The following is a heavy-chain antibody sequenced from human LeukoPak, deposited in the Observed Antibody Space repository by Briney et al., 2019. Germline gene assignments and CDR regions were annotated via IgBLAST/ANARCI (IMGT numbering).Heavy chain of an antibody. CDR3: SRVSGRLERQSDLDY. CDR2: ISGDSTYI. CDR1: GFTFASYS. V-gene: IGHV3-21*01. J-gene: IGHJ4*02. D-gene: IGHD1-1*01. Sequence: GGSLRLSCAASGFTFASYSMNWVRQAPGKGLEWVSSISGDSTYIYNAGSVKGRFTISRDNAQASLYLQMISLRADATAVYYCSRVSGRLERQSDLDYWGQGTLVIVSS.